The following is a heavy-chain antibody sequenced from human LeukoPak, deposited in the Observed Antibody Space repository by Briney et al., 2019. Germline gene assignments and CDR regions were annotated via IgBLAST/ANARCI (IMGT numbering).Heavy chain of an antibody. Sequence: PGGSLRLSCAASGFTFSSYGMHWVRQAPGKGLEWVAVISYDGSNKYYADSVKGRFTISRDNSKNTLYLQMNSLRAEDTAVYYCARDRSLITFGGVIGLWGQGTLVTVSS. D-gene: IGHD3-16*01. V-gene: IGHV3-30*03. CDR1: GFTFSSYG. CDR3: ARDRSLITFGGVIGL. J-gene: IGHJ5*02. CDR2: ISYDGSNK.